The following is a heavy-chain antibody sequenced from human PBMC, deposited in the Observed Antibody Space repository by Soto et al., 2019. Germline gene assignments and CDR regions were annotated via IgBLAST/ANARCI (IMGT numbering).Heavy chain of an antibody. CDR3: AGGDPVTPGTFAY. CDR1: GFTVSSNY. Sequence: EVPLVESGGGLIQPGGSLRLSCAVSGFTVSSNYMNWVRQAPGKGLEWVSIIYSGGSAFYADSVKGRFTISRDNSKNTLYLQMSSLRAEDTAVYYCAGGDPVTPGTFAYWSQGTLVTVSS. D-gene: IGHD2-15*01. V-gene: IGHV3-53*01. CDR2: IYSGGSA. J-gene: IGHJ4*02.